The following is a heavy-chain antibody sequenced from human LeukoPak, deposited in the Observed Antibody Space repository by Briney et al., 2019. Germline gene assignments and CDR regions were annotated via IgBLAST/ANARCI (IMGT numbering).Heavy chain of an antibody. V-gene: IGHV1-46*01. CDR2: INPSGGST. CDR1: GYTFTSYA. CDR3: ARELARGIRLDY. D-gene: IGHD3-10*01. J-gene: IGHJ4*02. Sequence: GASVKVSCKASGYTFTSYAMHWVRQAPGQGLEWMGIINPSGGSTSYAQKFQGRVTMTRDTSTSTVYMELSSLRSEDTAVYYCARELARGIRLDYWGQGTLVTVSS.